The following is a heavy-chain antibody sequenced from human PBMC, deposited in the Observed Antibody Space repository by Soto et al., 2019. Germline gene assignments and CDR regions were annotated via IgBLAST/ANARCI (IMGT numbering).Heavy chain of an antibody. CDR3: ARDGARRGIDY. J-gene: IGHJ4*02. CDR1: GGSISSYY. Sequence: PSETLSLTCTVSGGSISSYYWSWIRQPPGKGLEWIGYIYYSGSTNYNPSLKSRVTISVDTSKNQFSLKLSSVTAADTAVYYCARDGARRGIDYWGQGTLVTVSS. V-gene: IGHV4-59*01. D-gene: IGHD3-16*01. CDR2: IYYSGST.